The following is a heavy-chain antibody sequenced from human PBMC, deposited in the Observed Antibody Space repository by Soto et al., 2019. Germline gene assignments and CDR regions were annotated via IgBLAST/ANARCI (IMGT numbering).Heavy chain of an antibody. CDR2: VNHDGGET. CDR3: VRDNWSLFDR. J-gene: IGHJ5*02. Sequence: SLRLSCEASGFSFSTYWMNWVRQAPGKGLEWVANVNHDGGETDYVDSVEDRFAIFRDNAKNSLYLQMDRLRVEDTAVYYCVRDNWSLFDRWGQGTLVTVSS. D-gene: IGHD1-26*01. V-gene: IGHV3-7*03. CDR1: GFSFSTYW.